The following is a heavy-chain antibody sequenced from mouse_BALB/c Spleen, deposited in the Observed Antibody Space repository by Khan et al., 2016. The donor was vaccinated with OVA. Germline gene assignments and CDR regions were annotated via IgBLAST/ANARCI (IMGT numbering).Heavy chain of an antibody. J-gene: IGHJ3*01. Sequence: QVQLQQPGAELVRPGSSVKISCKASGYTFSNYWMSWLRQRPGQGLEWIGQIFPRDDDTNYNGRFKGKVTLTADNSSNTAYMQLSGLTSEDSAVYYCVRYDDYMAWFTHWGQGTLVTVSA. CDR1: GYTFSNYW. V-gene: IGHV1-80*01. D-gene: IGHD2-14*01. CDR2: IFPRDDDT. CDR3: VRYDDYMAWFTH.